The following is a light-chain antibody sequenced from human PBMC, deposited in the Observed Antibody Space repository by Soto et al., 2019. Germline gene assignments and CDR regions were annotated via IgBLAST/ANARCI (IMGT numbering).Light chain of an antibody. V-gene: IGKV3-15*01. CDR1: QSVRSN. CDR3: QQYNNWPPWT. Sequence: EIVMTQSPATLSVSPGDRANLSCRASQSVRSNLAWYQQKPGQAPRLLIYDASTRATGIPARFSGSGSGTEFTLTISSLQSEDFAVYFCQQYNNWPPWTFGQGTEVEIK. J-gene: IGKJ1*01. CDR2: DAS.